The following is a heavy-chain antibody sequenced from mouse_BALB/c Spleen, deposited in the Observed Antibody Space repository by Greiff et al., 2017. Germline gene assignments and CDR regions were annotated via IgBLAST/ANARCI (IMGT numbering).Heavy chain of an antibody. CDR3: ARRGTGTFDY. V-gene: IGHV1S81*02. CDR1: GYTFTSYW. CDR2: INPSNGRT. D-gene: IGHD4-1*01. J-gene: IGHJ2*01. Sequence: QVQLKQPGAELVKPGASVKLSCKASGYTFTSYWMHWVKQRPGQGLEWIGEINPSNGRTNYNEKFKSKATLTVDKSSSTAYMQLSSLTSEDSAVYYCARRGTGTFDYWGQGTTLTVSS.